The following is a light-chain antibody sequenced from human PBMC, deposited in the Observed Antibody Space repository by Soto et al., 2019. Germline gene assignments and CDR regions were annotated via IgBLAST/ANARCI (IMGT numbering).Light chain of an antibody. CDR1: QGIGTD. Sequence: IWMTQSPSSLSASVGDRVTITCRASQGIGTDLGWYRQKPGRAPERLIYSTSSLQSGVPSRFSGSGSGTDFTLTISGLEPEDFAVYYCQQRSNWPRYTFGQGTRLEIK. J-gene: IGKJ5*01. CDR2: STS. CDR3: QQRSNWPRYT. V-gene: IGKV1-17*01.